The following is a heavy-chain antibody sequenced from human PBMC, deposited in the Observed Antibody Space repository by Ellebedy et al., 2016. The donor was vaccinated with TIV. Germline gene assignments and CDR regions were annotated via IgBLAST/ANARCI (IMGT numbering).Heavy chain of an antibody. CDR2: ISYDGNNQ. V-gene: IGHV3-30*03. CDR1: GFTFSGSG. D-gene: IGHD5-18*01. CDR3: ARGGTYSYGYYFDF. Sequence: GESLKISCAASGFTFSGSGMHWVRQAPGTGLEWVAVISYDGNNQFYADSVKGRFTISRDNSENTLYLQMNSLRAEDTAVYYCARGGTYSYGYYFDFWGQGSLVTVSP. J-gene: IGHJ4*02.